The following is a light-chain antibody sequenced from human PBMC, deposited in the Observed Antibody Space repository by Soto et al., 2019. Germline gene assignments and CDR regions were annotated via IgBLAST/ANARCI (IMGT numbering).Light chain of an antibody. Sequence: IQMTQSPSSLSASVGDRVTITCQASQDITNYLIWYQQKPGKDPKVLIYDASSLGTGVSSRFSGSGSGTHFTLTISSLQPEDIATYYCQQFDSVPCTFGQGTKLEIK. J-gene: IGKJ2*02. V-gene: IGKV1-33*01. CDR3: QQFDSVPCT. CDR2: DAS. CDR1: QDITNY.